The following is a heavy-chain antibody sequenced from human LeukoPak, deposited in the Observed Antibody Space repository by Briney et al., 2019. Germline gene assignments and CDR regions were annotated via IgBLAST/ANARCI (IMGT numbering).Heavy chain of an antibody. Sequence: PGGSLRLSCAASGFTFSSYAMSWVRQAPGKGLEWVSLISGDGGSTYYADSVKGRFTISRDNSKNSLYLQMNSLRTEDTALYYCAKDFLSSYYYDSSGYYGWGQGTLVTVSS. V-gene: IGHV3-43*02. D-gene: IGHD3-22*01. CDR1: GFTFSSYA. CDR3: AKDFLSSYYYDSSGYYG. J-gene: IGHJ4*02. CDR2: ISGDGGST.